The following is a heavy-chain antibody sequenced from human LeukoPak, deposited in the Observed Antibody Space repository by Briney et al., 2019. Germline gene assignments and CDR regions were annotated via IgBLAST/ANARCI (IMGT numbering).Heavy chain of an antibody. CDR3: ARHSSRGHYYDFDF. CDR2: IVPVIGVA. Sequence: ASVKVSCKAPGNTLITHYISWVRQAPGQGLEWVGRIVPVIGVATYAQSLQGRVIITADRSTNTAYMELSSLRFEDSAVYFCARHSSRGHYYDFDFWGQGSLVTVSS. V-gene: IGHV1-69*02. D-gene: IGHD3-22*01. CDR1: GNTLITHY. J-gene: IGHJ4*02.